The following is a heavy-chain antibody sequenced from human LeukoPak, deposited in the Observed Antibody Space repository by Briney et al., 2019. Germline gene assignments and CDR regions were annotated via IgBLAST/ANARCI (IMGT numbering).Heavy chain of an antibody. J-gene: IGHJ4*02. CDR2: ITGGGGTT. CDR3: ASGTSVTTLDY. Sequence: PGGSLRLSCAASGFTFSNYAMNWVRQAPGKGLERVSVITGGGGTTFYADSVKGRFTISRDNSKNTVFLQMNSLRAEDTAVYYCASGTSVTTLDYWGQGTLVTVSS. D-gene: IGHD4-17*01. V-gene: IGHV3-23*01. CDR1: GFTFSNYA.